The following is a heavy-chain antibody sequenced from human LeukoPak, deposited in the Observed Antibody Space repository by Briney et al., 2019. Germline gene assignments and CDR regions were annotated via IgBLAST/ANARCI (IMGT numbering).Heavy chain of an antibody. CDR1: GYSISSGYY. V-gene: IGHV4-38-2*01. J-gene: IGHJ4*02. CDR2: IYHSGST. Sequence: SETLSLTCAVSGYSISSGYYWGWIRQPPGKGLEWIGSIYHSGSTYYNPSLKSRVTISVDTSKNQFSLKLSSMTAADTAVYYCARQTPSDYWGQGTLVTVSS. CDR3: ARQTPSDY.